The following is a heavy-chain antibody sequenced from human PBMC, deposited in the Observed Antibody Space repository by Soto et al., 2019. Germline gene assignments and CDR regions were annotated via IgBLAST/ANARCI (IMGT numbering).Heavy chain of an antibody. V-gene: IGHV3-30*03. CDR3: VRGTAVARQHFAN. Sequence: QVQLVESGGGVVQPERSLRLSCATSGFSFSDFGMNWVRQAPGKGLEWVATISGDGSDKYNPGSVQGRFTISRDNSKNALYLQMSSLRTDDTAVYYCVRGTAVARQHFANWGQGTLVSVSS. D-gene: IGHD6-19*01. J-gene: IGHJ4*02. CDR1: GFSFSDFG. CDR2: ISGDGSDK.